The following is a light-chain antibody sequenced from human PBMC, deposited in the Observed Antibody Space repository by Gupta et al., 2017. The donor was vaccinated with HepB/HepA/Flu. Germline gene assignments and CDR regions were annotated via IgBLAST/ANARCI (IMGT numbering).Light chain of an antibody. CDR2: RNN. V-gene: IGLV10-54*04. Sequence: AGLTQPPSVSKGLRQTATLTCTGNSNNVGNQGAVWLQHHPGHPPNLLSYRNNNRPSGISERFSASKSGTTATVTITGLQPEEESDYYCSAWDSSSNGWVFGGGSRRTVL. CDR3: SAWDSSSNGWV. J-gene: IGLJ3*02. CDR1: SNNVGNQG.